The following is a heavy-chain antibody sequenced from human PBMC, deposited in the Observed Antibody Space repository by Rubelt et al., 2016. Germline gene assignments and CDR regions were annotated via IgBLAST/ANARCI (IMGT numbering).Heavy chain of an antibody. CDR2: IYYSGST. D-gene: IGHD3-10*01. V-gene: IGHV4-39*07. CDR3: ARDHKPTYYYGSGGYYSGY. Sequence: QLQESGPGLVKPSETLSLTCTVSGGSISSSSYYWGWIRQPPGKGLEWIGSIYYSGSTYYNPSLKSRVTISVDTSKNQFSLKLSSVTAADTAVYYCARDHKPTYYYGSGGYYSGYWGQGTLVTVSS. CDR1: GGSISSSSYY. J-gene: IGHJ4*02.